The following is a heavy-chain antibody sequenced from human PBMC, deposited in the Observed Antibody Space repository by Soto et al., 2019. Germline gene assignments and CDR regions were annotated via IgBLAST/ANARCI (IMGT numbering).Heavy chain of an antibody. Sequence: EVQLLESGGGLVQPGGSLRLSCAASGFTFSSYAMSWVRQAPGKGLEWVSAISGSGGSTYYADSVKGRFTISRDNSKNTLYLQRNSLRAEDTAVYYCAKDLGGGFEARFSSYFDYWGQGTLVTVSS. J-gene: IGHJ4*02. CDR1: GFTFSSYA. V-gene: IGHV3-23*01. CDR3: AKDLGGGFEARFSSYFDY. D-gene: IGHD5-18*01. CDR2: ISGSGGST.